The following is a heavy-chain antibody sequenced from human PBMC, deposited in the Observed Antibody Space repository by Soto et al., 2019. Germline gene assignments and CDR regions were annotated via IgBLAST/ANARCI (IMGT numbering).Heavy chain of an antibody. CDR3: TRPYYNSSGYLPGDY. Sequence: GGSLRLSCAASGFTFSGSAMHWVRQASGKGLEWVGRIRSKANSYATAYAASVKGRFIISRDDSKNTAYLQMNSLKTEDTAVYYCTRPYYNSSGYLPGDYWGQGTLDTVSS. CDR1: GFTFSGSA. CDR2: IRSKANSYAT. D-gene: IGHD3-22*01. J-gene: IGHJ4*02. V-gene: IGHV3-73*01.